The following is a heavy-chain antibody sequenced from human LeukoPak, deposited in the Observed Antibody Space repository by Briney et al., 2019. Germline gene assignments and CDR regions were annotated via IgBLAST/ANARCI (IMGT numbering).Heavy chain of an antibody. D-gene: IGHD1-1*01. CDR2: IYYSGST. J-gene: IGHJ4*02. CDR1: GGSISSSSYY. V-gene: IGHV4-39*07. Sequence: SETLSLTCTVSGGSISSSSYYWGWIRQPPGKGLEWIGSIYYSGSTYYNPSLKSRVTISVDKSKNQFSLKLSSVTAADTAVYYCATNGWTPHPHFDYWGQGTLVTVSS. CDR3: ATNGWTPHPHFDY.